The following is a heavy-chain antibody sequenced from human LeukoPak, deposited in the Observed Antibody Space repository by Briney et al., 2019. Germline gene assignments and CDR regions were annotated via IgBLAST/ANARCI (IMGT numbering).Heavy chain of an antibody. CDR2: VSYSGST. J-gene: IGHJ3*02. CDR1: GGSISSSGYY. Sequence: SETLSLTCSVSGGSISSSGYYWGWIRQPPGKGLEWIGSVSYSGSTYYSPSLKSRVTISVDTSKNQFSLKLSSVTAADTAVYYCARVVWELLDFLEAFDIWGQGTMVTVSS. V-gene: IGHV4-39*07. D-gene: IGHD1-26*01. CDR3: ARVVWELLDFLEAFDI.